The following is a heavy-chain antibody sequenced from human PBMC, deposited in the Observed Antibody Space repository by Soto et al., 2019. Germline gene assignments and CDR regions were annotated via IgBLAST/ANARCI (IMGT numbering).Heavy chain of an antibody. Sequence: PGGSLRLSCTGSGFTFSSYAMSWVRQAPGKGLEWVSGITGSGGSPYYADSVKGRFTISRDNSKNTLYLQMNNLRADDTAVYYCAKFFVALAFNFDYWGQGALVTVSS. CDR1: GFTFSSYA. V-gene: IGHV3-23*01. D-gene: IGHD2-15*01. J-gene: IGHJ4*02. CDR2: ITGSGGSP. CDR3: AKFFVALAFNFDY.